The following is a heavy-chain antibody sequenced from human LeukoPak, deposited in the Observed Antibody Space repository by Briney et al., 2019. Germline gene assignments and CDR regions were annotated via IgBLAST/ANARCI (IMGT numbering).Heavy chain of an antibody. CDR1: GGSINSYY. Sequence: PSKTLSLTCTVSGGSINSYYWNWIRQPPGKGLEWIGYIYYSGGTNYNPSLKSRVTIAVDTSKNQFSLKLSSVTAADTAVYYCARRAAAVGTYYMDVWGKGTTVTASS. D-gene: IGHD6-13*01. CDR3: ARRAAAVGTYYMDV. J-gene: IGHJ6*03. V-gene: IGHV4-59*01. CDR2: IYYSGGT.